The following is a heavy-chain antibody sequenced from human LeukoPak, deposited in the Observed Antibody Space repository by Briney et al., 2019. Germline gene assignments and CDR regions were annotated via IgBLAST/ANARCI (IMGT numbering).Heavy chain of an antibody. V-gene: IGHV3-48*04. CDR1: GFTSSNYS. J-gene: IGHJ4*02. CDR2: ISSSGSTI. CDR3: ARDRVVRGGFDY. Sequence: GGSLRLSCAASGFTSSNYSMNWVRQAPGKGLEWVSSISSSGSTIYYADSVKGRFTISRDNAKNSLYLQMNSLRAEDTAVYYCARDRVVRGGFDYWGQGTLVTVSS. D-gene: IGHD3-10*01.